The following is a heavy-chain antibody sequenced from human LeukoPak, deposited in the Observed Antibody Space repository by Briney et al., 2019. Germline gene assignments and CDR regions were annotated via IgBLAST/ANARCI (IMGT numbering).Heavy chain of an antibody. CDR3: ARVDCSSTSCYEFDY. J-gene: IGHJ4*02. Sequence: GGSLRLSCAASGFTFSDYYMSWIRQAPGKGLEWVSYIRGSGSTIYYADSVKGRFTISRDNAKNSLYLQMNSLRAEDTAVYYCARVDCSSTSCYEFDYWGQGTLVTVSS. D-gene: IGHD2-2*01. V-gene: IGHV3-11*04. CDR2: IRGSGSTI. CDR1: GFTFSDYY.